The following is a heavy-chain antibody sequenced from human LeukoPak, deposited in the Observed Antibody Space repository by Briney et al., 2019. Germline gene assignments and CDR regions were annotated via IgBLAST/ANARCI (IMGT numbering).Heavy chain of an antibody. D-gene: IGHD3-22*01. V-gene: IGHV3-15*01. J-gene: IGHJ4*02. CDR1: GFTFSKAW. CDR2: IKSKTDGGTR. CDR3: TKEGYYYDSSGYYYPFEY. Sequence: GGSLRLSCVASGFTFSKAWMSWVRRAPGKGLEWVGRIKSKTDGGTRDYAAPVKGRFTISRDDSKNTLYLQMNSLKTEDTAVYHCTKEGYYYDSSGYYYPFEYWGQGTLVTVSS.